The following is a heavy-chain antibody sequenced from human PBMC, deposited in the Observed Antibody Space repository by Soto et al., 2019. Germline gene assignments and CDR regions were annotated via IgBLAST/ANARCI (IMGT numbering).Heavy chain of an antibody. J-gene: IGHJ4*02. CDR3: ARTLYGDNVDY. Sequence: QVQLVQSGAEVKKHGASVKVSCKASGYTFTSYDLNCLRQATGQGLEWMGWMNPNSGKTGYAQKFQGRVPMTRNTSLSTAYMELSSLRSEDTAVYYCARTLYGDNVDYWGQGTLGTVS. CDR1: GYTFTSYD. V-gene: IGHV1-8*01. D-gene: IGHD4-17*01. CDR2: MNPNSGKT.